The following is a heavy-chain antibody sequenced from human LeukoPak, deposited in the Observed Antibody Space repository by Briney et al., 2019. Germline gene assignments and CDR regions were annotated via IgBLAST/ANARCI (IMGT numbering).Heavy chain of an antibody. CDR3: AKRGVVIRVILVGFHKEAYYFDS. Sequence: GGSLRLSCAVSGITLSNYGMSWVRQAPGKGLEWVAGISDSGGYTNYADSVKGRFTISRDNPKNTLFLQMNSLRAEDTAVYFCAKRGVVIRVILVGFHKEAYYFDSWGQGALVTVSS. D-gene: IGHD3-22*01. CDR2: ISDSGGYT. J-gene: IGHJ4*02. CDR1: GITLSNYG. V-gene: IGHV3-23*01.